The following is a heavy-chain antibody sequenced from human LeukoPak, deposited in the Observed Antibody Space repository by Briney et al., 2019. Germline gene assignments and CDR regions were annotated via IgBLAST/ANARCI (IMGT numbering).Heavy chain of an antibody. Sequence: SETLSLTCTVSGGSISGYYWSWIRQPAGKGLQWIGRMFSSGSSNYNPSLKSRVTISVDTSKNQFSLKLSSVTAADTAVYYCARGVYIAAAQYGYWGQGTLVTVSS. CDR3: ARGVYIAAAQYGY. CDR1: GGSISGYY. V-gene: IGHV4-4*07. D-gene: IGHD6-13*01. CDR2: MFSSGSS. J-gene: IGHJ4*02.